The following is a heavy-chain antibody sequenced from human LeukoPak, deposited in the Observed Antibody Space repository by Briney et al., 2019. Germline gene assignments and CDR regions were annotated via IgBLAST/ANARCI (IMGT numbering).Heavy chain of an antibody. CDR2: IYHSGST. V-gene: IGHV4-30-2*01. J-gene: IGHJ5*02. Sequence: SETLSLTCAVSGGSISSDGYSWSWFRQPPGKGLEWIGYIYHSGSTYYNPSLKSRVTISVDTSKNQFSLKLSSVTAADTAVYYCAREYSSGWYSWFDPWGQGTLVTVSS. D-gene: IGHD6-19*01. CDR3: AREYSSGWYSWFDP. CDR1: GGSISSDGYS.